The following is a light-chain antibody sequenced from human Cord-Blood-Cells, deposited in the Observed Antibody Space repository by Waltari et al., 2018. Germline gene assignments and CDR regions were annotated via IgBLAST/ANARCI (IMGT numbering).Light chain of an antibody. CDR1: SSDVGSYNR. CDR3: SSYTSSSTYV. Sequence: QSALTQPPSVSGSPGQSVTISCTGTSSDVGSYNRVSWYQQPPGTAPKLMIYEVSNWPSGVPVRFSGAKSGNTASLTSSGLQAEDEADYYCSSYTSSSTYVFGTGTKVTVL. CDR2: EVS. J-gene: IGLJ1*01. V-gene: IGLV2-18*02.